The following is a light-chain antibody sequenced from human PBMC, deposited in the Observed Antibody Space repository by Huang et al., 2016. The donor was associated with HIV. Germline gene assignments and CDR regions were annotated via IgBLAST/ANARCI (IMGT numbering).Light chain of an antibody. V-gene: IGKV3-20*01. CDR3: QQYGRSPWT. CDR1: QSVSSSY. CDR2: GAS. J-gene: IGKJ1*01. Sequence: IVLTQSPGTLSLSPGERATLSCRASQSVSSSYSAWYQQKPGQAPRLLIYGASSRATGSPDRFRGSGSGTDFTLAISRLEPEDFAVYYCQQYGRSPWTFGQGTKVEIK.